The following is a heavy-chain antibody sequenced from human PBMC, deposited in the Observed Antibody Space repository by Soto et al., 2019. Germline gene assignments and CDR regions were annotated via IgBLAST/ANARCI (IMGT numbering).Heavy chain of an antibody. CDR3: ARGVTRNQLLRAWFDP. J-gene: IGHJ5*02. CDR1: GGTFSSYA. CDR2: IIPIFGTA. V-gene: IGHV1-69*12. D-gene: IGHD2-2*01. Sequence: QVQLVQSGAEVKKPGSSVKVSCKASGGTFSSYAISWVRQAPGQGLEWMGGIIPIFGTANYAQKFRGRVTITADESTSTAYMELSSLRSEDTALYYCARGVTRNQLLRAWFDPWGQGTLVTVSS.